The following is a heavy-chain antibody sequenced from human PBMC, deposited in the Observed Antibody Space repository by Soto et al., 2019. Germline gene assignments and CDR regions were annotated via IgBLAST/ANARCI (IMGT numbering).Heavy chain of an antibody. D-gene: IGHD1-26*01. CDR3: AKRGSGSQFDY. V-gene: IGHV3-23*01. Sequence: EVQLLESGGGLVQPGGSLRLSCAASGFTFSSYAMSWVRQAPGKGLEWVSVISGSGGSTYYADSVKGRFTISRDNSKKTLYLQMNSLRAEDTAVHYCAKRGSGSQFDYWGQGTLVTVSS. J-gene: IGHJ4*02. CDR2: ISGSGGST. CDR1: GFTFSSYA.